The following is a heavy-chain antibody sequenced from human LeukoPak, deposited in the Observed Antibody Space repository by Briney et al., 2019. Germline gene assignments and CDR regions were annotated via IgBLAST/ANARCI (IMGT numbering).Heavy chain of an antibody. CDR2: IYTSGST. V-gene: IGHV4-4*07. Sequence: PSETLSLTCTVSGGAISSFYWSWIRQPAGRGLEWIGRIYTSGSTDYNPSLKSRVTMSLDTSKNQFSLKLSSVTAADTAAYYCAREFIYWGQGTLVTVSS. CDR3: AREFIY. CDR1: GGAISSFY. J-gene: IGHJ4*02.